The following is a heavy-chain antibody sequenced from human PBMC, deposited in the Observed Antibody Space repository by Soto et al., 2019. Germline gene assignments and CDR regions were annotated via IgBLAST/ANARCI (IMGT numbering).Heavy chain of an antibody. J-gene: IGHJ4*02. CDR1: GFIVSSKY. D-gene: IGHD2-2*01. V-gene: IGHV3-53*02. CDR3: ARGGWMLWGAWGFDY. Sequence: EVQLVETGGGLIQPGGSLRLSCAASGFIVSSKYMSWVRQAPGKGLEWVSVIYSGGSTYYADSVKGRFTISRDTSKNTLYLQMNSLRAEDTAVYYCARGGWMLWGAWGFDYWGQGTPVTVSS. CDR2: IYSGGST.